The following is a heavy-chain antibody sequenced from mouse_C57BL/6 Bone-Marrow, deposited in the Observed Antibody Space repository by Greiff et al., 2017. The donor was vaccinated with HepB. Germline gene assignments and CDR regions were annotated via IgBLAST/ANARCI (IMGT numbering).Heavy chain of an antibody. CDR2: INPSTGGT. D-gene: IGHD2-2*01. Sequence: VQLQQSGPELVKPGASVKISCKASGYSFTGYYMNWVKQSPEKSLEWIGEINPSTGGTTYNQKFKAKATLTVEKSSSTAYMQLKSLTSEDSAVYYCATYGFWYFDVWGTGTTVTVSS. J-gene: IGHJ1*03. CDR1: GYSFTGYY. V-gene: IGHV1-42*01. CDR3: ATYGFWYFDV.